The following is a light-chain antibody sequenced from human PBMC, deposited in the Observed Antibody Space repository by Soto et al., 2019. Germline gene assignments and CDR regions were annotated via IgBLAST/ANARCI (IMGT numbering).Light chain of an antibody. CDR1: QGIRTD. J-gene: IGKJ1*01. Sequence: AIQMTQSPSSLSASIGDRVSITCRASQGIRTDLAWYQQKPGKAPTLLIYAASSLQSGVPSRFSGSGSGTDFTLTISSLQPEDFATYYCLQDYNYPRTFGQGTKVEI. CDR2: AAS. V-gene: IGKV1-6*01. CDR3: LQDYNYPRT.